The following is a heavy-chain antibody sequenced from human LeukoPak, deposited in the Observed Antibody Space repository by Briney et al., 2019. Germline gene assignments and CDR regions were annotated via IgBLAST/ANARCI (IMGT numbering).Heavy chain of an antibody. Sequence: ASVKVSCKASGYTFTSYGISWVRQAPGQGLEWMGWISAYNGNTNYAQKLQGRVTMTTDTSTSTAYMELRSLRSDDTAVYYCAREHIKAGGKRGFDYWGQGTLVTVSS. D-gene: IGHD6-13*01. CDR2: ISAYNGNT. V-gene: IGHV1-18*01. CDR3: AREHIKAGGKRGFDY. J-gene: IGHJ4*02. CDR1: GYTFTSYG.